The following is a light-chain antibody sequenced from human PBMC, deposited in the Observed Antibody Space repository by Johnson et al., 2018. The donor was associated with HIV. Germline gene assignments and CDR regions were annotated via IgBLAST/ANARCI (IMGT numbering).Light chain of an antibody. CDR3: GTWDSGLMAHFV. J-gene: IGLJ1*01. Sequence: QFVLTQPPSVSAAPGQTVTISCSGSSSNVGSSFVSWYRQVPGTAPKLLIYDNNKRPSGIPGRFSGSKSGPSATLGITGLQTGDEADYYCGTWDSGLMAHFVFGSGTTITVL. CDR1: SSNVGSSF. CDR2: DNN. V-gene: IGLV1-51*01.